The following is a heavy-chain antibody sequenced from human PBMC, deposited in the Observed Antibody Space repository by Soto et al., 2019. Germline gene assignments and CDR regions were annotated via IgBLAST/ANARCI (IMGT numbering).Heavy chain of an antibody. J-gene: IGHJ5*02. V-gene: IGHV4-61*01. D-gene: IGHD2-8*01. Sequence: QVELPESGPGLVKPSETLSLTCKVSGASVSSGSYYWSWIRQPPGKGLEWIGYIYYTGTSDYNPSLKSRVTISIDTSKNQISLNLNSVTAADTAVYYCARALSTNEGWFDPWGQGRLVTVSA. CDR2: IYYTGTS. CDR1: GASVSSGSYY. CDR3: ARALSTNEGWFDP.